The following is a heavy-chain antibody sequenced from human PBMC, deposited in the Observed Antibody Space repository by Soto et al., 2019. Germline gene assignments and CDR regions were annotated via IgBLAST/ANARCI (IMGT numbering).Heavy chain of an antibody. D-gene: IGHD3-22*01. CDR3: ATHSGYYYDGMDV. V-gene: IGHV1-58*01. CDR2: IALGSGNT. CDR1: AFTFSGSS. Sequence: QMHLVQSGPEVKKPGTSMKVSCKASAFTFSGSSVQWVRQARGQTLEWTGWIALGSGNTNYAPKFLGRLTLTRDMSTSTAYMELNSLRSEDTAVYYCATHSGYYYDGMDVWGQGTTVSVSS. J-gene: IGHJ6*02.